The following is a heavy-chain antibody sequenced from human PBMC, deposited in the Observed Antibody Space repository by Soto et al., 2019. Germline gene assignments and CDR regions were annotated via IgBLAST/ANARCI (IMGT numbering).Heavy chain of an antibody. Sequence: QVQRVQSGAEEKKPGASVKVSCKASGYTFTSYAMHWVRQAPGQRLEWMGWINAGNGNTKYSQNFQGRVTITSDTAASTAYMELSSLRSEDTAVYFCARSIVVVTALDYWGQGTLVTVSS. CDR3: ARSIVVVTALDY. V-gene: IGHV1-3*05. D-gene: IGHD2-21*02. J-gene: IGHJ4*02. CDR2: INAGNGNT. CDR1: GYTFTSYA.